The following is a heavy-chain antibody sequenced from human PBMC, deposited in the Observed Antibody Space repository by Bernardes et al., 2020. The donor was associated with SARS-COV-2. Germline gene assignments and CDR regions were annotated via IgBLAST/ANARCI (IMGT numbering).Heavy chain of an antibody. CDR2: ISYDGSNK. J-gene: IGHJ2*01. CDR1: GFTFSSYA. V-gene: IGHV3-30-3*01. D-gene: IGHD6-19*01. Sequence: GGSLRLSCAASGFTFSSYAMHWVRQAPGKGLEWVAVISYDGSNKYYADSVKGRFTISRDNSKNTLYLQMNSLRAEDTAVYYCARDSDPDSSGWYTYFDLWGRGTLVTVSS. CDR3: ARDSDPDSSGWYTYFDL.